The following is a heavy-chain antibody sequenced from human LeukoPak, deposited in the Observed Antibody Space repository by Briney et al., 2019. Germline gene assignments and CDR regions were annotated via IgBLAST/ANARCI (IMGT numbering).Heavy chain of an antibody. CDR1: GFTFSSYA. CDR2: ISYDGSNK. CDR3: ARDRYYYGSGSYLVDY. D-gene: IGHD3-10*01. Sequence: PGGSLRLSCAASGFTFSSYAMHWVRQAPGKGLEWVAVISYDGSNKYYADSVKGRFTISRDNSKNTLYLQMNSLRAEDTAVYYCARDRYYYGSGSYLVDYWGQGTLVTVSS. V-gene: IGHV3-30-3*01. J-gene: IGHJ4*02.